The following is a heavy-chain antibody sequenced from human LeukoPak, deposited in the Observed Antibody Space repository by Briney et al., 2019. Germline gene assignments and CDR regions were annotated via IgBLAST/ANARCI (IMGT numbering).Heavy chain of an antibody. CDR2: ISSNGGST. D-gene: IGHD3-10*01. CDR1: GFTLSSYA. CDR3: ARDLGGPNWFDP. Sequence: GGSLRLSCAASGFTLSSYAMHWVRQAPGKGLEYVSAISSNGGSTYYANSVKGRFTISRDNSKNTLYLQMGSLRAEDMAVYYCARDLGGPNWFDPWGQGTLVTVSS. J-gene: IGHJ5*02. V-gene: IGHV3-64*01.